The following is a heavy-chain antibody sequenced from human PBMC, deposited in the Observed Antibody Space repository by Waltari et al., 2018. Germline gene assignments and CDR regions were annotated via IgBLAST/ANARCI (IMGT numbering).Heavy chain of an antibody. CDR2: ISGSGTNS. CDR3: AKNHANGQPYYDS. V-gene: IGHV3-23*01. Sequence: EVLLLESGGGLVQPGGSLRLSCAASGFTFSSYAMTLVRQAPGKGLEWVSAISGSGTNSYYVDSVKGRFTFSRDNSKNTLYLQMNSLRADDMAVYYCAKNHANGQPYYDSWGQGTLVIVSS. D-gene: IGHD3-3*01. J-gene: IGHJ5*02. CDR1: GFTFSSYA.